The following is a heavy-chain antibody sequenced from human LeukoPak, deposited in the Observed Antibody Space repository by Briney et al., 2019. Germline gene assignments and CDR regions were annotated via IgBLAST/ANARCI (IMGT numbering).Heavy chain of an antibody. CDR2: ISSSSSYI. Sequence: GGSLRLSCAASGFTFSRHNMNWVRQAPGKGLEWVSSISSSSSYIYYADSVKGRFTISRDNARNSLYLQMSSLRAEDTAVYYCVRGKANYGSGSDVWGKGTTVTVSS. D-gene: IGHD3-10*01. J-gene: IGHJ6*04. V-gene: IGHV3-21*01. CDR3: VRGKANYGSGSDV. CDR1: GFTFSRHN.